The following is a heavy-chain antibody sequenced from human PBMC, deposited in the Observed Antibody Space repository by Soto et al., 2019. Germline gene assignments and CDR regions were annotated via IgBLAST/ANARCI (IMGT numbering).Heavy chain of an antibody. D-gene: IGHD3-22*01. J-gene: IGHJ4*02. CDR2: IIPIFGTA. V-gene: IGHV1-69*13. CDR3: ARERTYYDSSGYYY. CDR1: GGTFSRYA. Sequence: SVKVSFKASGGTFSRYAISWVRQAPGQGLEWMGGIIPIFGTANYAQKFQGRVTITADESTSTAYMELSSLRSEDTAVYYCARERTYYDSSGYYYWGQGTLVTVSS.